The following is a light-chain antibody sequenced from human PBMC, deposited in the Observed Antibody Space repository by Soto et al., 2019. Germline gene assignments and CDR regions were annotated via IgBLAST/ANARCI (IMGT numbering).Light chain of an antibody. V-gene: IGKV3-15*01. Sequence: ETVMTQSPATLSVSPGERVTLSCRASQSVRTNLVWYQQSPGQPPRLLIYGASDRVAGVPDRFSGSGSGTDFTLTISGLQSEDCAVYYCQQYNEWPRTFGQGNKLEIK. CDR3: QQYNEWPRT. CDR1: QSVRTN. CDR2: GAS. J-gene: IGKJ2*01.